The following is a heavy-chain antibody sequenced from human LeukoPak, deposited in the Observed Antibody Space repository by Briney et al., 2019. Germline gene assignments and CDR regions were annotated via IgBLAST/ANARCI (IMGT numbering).Heavy chain of an antibody. Sequence: GGSLRLSCAASGFTFSSYGMHWVRQAPAKGLEWVAFIRYDGSNKYYADSVKGRFTISRDNSKNTLYLQMNSLRAEDTAVYYCAKAQDYYDSSGSFDYWGQGTLVTVSS. J-gene: IGHJ4*02. CDR3: AKAQDYYDSSGSFDY. CDR1: GFTFSSYG. V-gene: IGHV3-30*02. D-gene: IGHD3-22*01. CDR2: IRYDGSNK.